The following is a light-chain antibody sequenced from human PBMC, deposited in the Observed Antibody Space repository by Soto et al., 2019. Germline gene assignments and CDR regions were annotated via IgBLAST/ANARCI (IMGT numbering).Light chain of an antibody. J-gene: IGKJ1*01. V-gene: IGKV3-11*01. CDR1: QSVSSY. Sequence: EIVLTQSPATLSLPPGERATLSCRASQSVSSYLAWYQQKPGQAPRLLIYDASNGATGIPARFSGSGSGTDFTLTISSLEPEDFAVYYCQQRSNWPPWTFGQGTKVDIK. CDR2: DAS. CDR3: QQRSNWPPWT.